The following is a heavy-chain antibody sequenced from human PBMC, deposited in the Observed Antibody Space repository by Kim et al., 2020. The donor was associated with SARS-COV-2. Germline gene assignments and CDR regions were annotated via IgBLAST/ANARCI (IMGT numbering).Heavy chain of an antibody. J-gene: IGHJ3*02. CDR3: ARDIYYDSSDHAFDI. D-gene: IGHD3-22*01. CDR2: IYSGGST. V-gene: IGHV3-53*01. CDR1: GFTVSSNY. Sequence: GGSLRLSCAASGFTVSSNYMSWVRQAPGKGLEWVSVIYSGGSTYYADSVKGRFTISRDNSKNTLYLQMNSLRAEDTAVYYCARDIYYDSSDHAFDIWGQGTMVTVSS.